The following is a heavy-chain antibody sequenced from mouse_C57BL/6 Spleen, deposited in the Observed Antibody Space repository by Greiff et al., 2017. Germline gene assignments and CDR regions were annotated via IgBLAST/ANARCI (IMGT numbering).Heavy chain of an antibody. CDR2: ISSGGSYT. CDR1: GFTFSSYG. Sequence: EVKVVESGGDLVKPGGSLKLSCAASGFTFSSYGMSWVRQTPDKRLEWVATISSGGSYTYYPDSVKGRFTISRDNAKNTLYLQMSSLKSEDTAMYYCARQRSKGAWFAYWGQGTLVTVSA. CDR3: ARQRSKGAWFAY. J-gene: IGHJ3*01. V-gene: IGHV5-6*01. D-gene: IGHD1-3*01.